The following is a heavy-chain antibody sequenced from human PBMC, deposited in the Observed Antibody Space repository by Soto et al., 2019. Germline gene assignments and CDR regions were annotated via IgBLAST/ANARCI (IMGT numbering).Heavy chain of an antibody. CDR2: ISGSGGST. V-gene: IGHV3-23*01. Sequence: GGSLRLSCAASGFTFSSYAMSWVRQAPGKGLEWVSAISGSGGSTYYADSVKGRFTISRDNSKNTLYLQMNSLRAEDTAVYYCAKLSWRGDYSSSWWGYFQHWGQGTLVTVSS. CDR1: GFTFSSYA. J-gene: IGHJ1*01. D-gene: IGHD6-13*01. CDR3: AKLSWRGDYSSSWWGYFQH.